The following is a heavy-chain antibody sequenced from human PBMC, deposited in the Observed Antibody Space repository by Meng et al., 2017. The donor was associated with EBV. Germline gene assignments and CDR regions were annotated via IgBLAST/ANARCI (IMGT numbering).Heavy chain of an antibody. CDR2: INVGVGYT. D-gene: IGHD2-21*01. CDR1: GYAFTSYI. Sequence: QVPLVQSGAEVKNPGASGKVSCKASGYAFTSYILHWVRQAPGQRLEWMGWINVGVGYTKYSQKFQGRVTISSDTSATTGYMELSSLRSEDTAVYYCVRGPPVGVPGPGDYWGQGTLVTVSS. CDR3: VRGPPVGVPGPGDY. V-gene: IGHV1-3*01. J-gene: IGHJ4*02.